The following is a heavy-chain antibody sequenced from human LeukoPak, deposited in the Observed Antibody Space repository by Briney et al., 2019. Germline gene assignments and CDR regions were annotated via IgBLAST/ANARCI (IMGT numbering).Heavy chain of an antibody. CDR2: IYPGDSDT. CDR1: GYSFTSYW. V-gene: IGHV5-51*01. CDR3: ARMDYYDSSGYYNYFDY. D-gene: IGHD3-22*01. J-gene: IGHJ4*02. Sequence: GESLKISCKGSGYSFTSYWIGWVRPMPGKGLEWMGIIYPGDSDTRYSPSFQGQVTISADKSISTAYLQWSSLKASDTAMYYCARMDYYDSSGYYNYFDYWGQGTLVTVSS.